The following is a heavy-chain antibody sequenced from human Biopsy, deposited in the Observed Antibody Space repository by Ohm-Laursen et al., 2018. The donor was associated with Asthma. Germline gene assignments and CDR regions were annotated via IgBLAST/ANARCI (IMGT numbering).Heavy chain of an antibody. D-gene: IGHD5-18*01. CDR1: GGSISSDY. CDR2: IHNSGNT. J-gene: IGHJ5*02. Sequence: TLSLTCTVSGGSISSDYWSWLRQSPGKGLEWIGYIHNSGNTNYNPSLKSRVTISLDTSKNLFSLRLSFVTAADTAVYFCARGQGRGIQLWSLDPWGQGILVTVSS. V-gene: IGHV4-59*01. CDR3: ARGQGRGIQLWSLDP.